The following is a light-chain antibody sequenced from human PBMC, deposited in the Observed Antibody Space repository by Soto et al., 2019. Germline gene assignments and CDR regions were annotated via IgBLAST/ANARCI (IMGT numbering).Light chain of an antibody. V-gene: IGKV3-20*01. Sequence: EIVLTQSPGTLSLSPGERATLPCRASQSVSNSYLAWYQQKPGQAPRLLMYGASNRATGIPDRFSGSGSGTDVTLTIIRLEPEDFAVYYCQQYGTSLYTFGQGTKLEIK. CDR3: QQYGTSLYT. CDR2: GAS. CDR1: QSVSNSY. J-gene: IGKJ2*01.